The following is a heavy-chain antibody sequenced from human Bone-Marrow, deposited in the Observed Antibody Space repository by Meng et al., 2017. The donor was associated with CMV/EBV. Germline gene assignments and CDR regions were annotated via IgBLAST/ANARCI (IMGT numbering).Heavy chain of an antibody. D-gene: IGHD1-26*01. J-gene: IGHJ4*02. Sequence: ASVKVSCKASGDTFSKYVTSWVRQAPGQGLEWMGIINPSGGSTSYAQKFQGRVTMTRDTSTSTVYMELSSLRSEDTAVYYCASIGDQAPFDYWGQGTLVTVSS. CDR3: ASIGDQAPFDY. CDR1: GDTFSKYV. CDR2: INPSGGST. V-gene: IGHV1-46*01.